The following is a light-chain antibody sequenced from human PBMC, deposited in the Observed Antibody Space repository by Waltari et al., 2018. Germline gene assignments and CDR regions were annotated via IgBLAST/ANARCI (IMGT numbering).Light chain of an antibody. Sequence: DIVLTQSPGTLSLSPGDRATLSCRASQSVSRFLAWYHQKPGQAPRLLISGASIRATGIPDRFSGSGSGTDFSLTISRLEPEDFSVYYCQKYDRLPATFGQGTKVEIK. CDR2: GAS. CDR1: QSVSRF. CDR3: QKYDRLPAT. V-gene: IGKV3-20*01. J-gene: IGKJ1*01.